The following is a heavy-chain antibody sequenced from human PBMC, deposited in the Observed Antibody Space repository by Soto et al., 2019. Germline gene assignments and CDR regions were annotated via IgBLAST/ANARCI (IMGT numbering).Heavy chain of an antibody. J-gene: IGHJ5*02. V-gene: IGHV3-15*01. CDR1: GFTLSNAW. CDR3: ITRSSYS. Sequence: GGSLRLSCAASGFTLSNAWMSWVRQAPGKGLEWVARIKSKNHGGTTDYAAPVQGRFTISGDESKNTLYLQMNSLKIEDTAMYYCITRSSYSWGQGALVTVSS. CDR2: IKSKNHGGTT. D-gene: IGHD3-10*01.